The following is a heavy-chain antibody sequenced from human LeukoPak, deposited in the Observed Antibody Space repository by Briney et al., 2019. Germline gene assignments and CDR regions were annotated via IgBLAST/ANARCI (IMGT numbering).Heavy chain of an antibody. D-gene: IGHD2-15*01. J-gene: IGHJ4*02. CDR1: GFTFSSYA. CDR2: ISSNGGST. Sequence: GGSLRLTCAASGFTFSSYAMHWVRQAPGKGLEYVSAISSNGGSTYYANSVKGRFTISRDNSKNTLYLQMGSLRAEDMAVYYCAREYCSGGRCQYYFDYWGQGTLVTVA. CDR3: AREYCSGGRCQYYFDY. V-gene: IGHV3-64*01.